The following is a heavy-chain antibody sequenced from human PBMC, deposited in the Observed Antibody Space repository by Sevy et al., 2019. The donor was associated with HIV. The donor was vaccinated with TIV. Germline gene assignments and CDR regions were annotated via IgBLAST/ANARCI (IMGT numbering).Heavy chain of an antibody. CDR1: GFTFSNFG. D-gene: IGHD6-13*01. V-gene: IGHV3-30*02. Sequence: GGSLRLSCAASGFTFSNFGMHWVRQVPGKGLEWVKFIRYDGSDKYYVASVKGRFTISRDDSKNTLYLQMDSLRAEDTAIYYCAKDLAGPGRRYFDYWGQGTLVTVSS. CDR2: IRYDGSDK. CDR3: AKDLAGPGRRYFDY. J-gene: IGHJ4*02.